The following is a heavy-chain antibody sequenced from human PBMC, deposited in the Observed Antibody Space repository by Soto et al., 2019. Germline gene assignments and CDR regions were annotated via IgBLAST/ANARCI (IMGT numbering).Heavy chain of an antibody. CDR2: IYPGDSDT. D-gene: IGHD3-9*01. J-gene: IGHJ4*02. V-gene: IGHV5-51*01. CDR3: ARSAPNYDILTGAFDY. Sequence: PGESLKISCKGSGYSFTSYWIGLVRQMPGKGLEWMGIIYPGDSDTRYSPSFQGQVTISADKSISTAYLQWSSLKASDTAMYYCARSAPNYDILTGAFDYWGQGTLVTVSS. CDR1: GYSFTSYW.